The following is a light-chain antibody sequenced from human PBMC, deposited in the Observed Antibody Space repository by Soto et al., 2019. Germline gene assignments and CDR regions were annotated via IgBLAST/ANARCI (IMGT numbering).Light chain of an antibody. CDR2: GAS. V-gene: IGKV3-15*01. CDR3: QQYNNFVA. Sequence: EILMTQSPSTLSVSPGERATLSCRASQSVSSNVAWYQQKPGQAPRLLIYGASTRATGIPARLSGSGSGTEFTLTISSLQSEDFAVYYCQQYNNFVAFGQGTKVDIK. CDR1: QSVSSN. J-gene: IGKJ1*01.